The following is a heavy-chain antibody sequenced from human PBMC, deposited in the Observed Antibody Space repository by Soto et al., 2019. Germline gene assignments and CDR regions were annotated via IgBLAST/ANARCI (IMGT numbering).Heavy chain of an antibody. Sequence: VQLVESGGGLVQPGGSLRLSCAASGFTFSSYWMSWVRQAPGKGLEWVANIKQDGSEKYYVDSVKGRFTISRDNAKNSLYLQMNSLRAEDTAVYYCARVRYYDFWSGYYYYYYGMDVWGQGTTVTVSS. CDR1: GFTFSSYW. V-gene: IGHV3-7*01. CDR2: IKQDGSEK. J-gene: IGHJ6*02. CDR3: ARVRYYDFWSGYYYYYYGMDV. D-gene: IGHD3-3*01.